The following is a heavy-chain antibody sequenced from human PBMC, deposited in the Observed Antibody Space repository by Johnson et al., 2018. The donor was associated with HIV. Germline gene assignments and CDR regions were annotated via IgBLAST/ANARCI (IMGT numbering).Heavy chain of an antibody. CDR2: ITWCDGST. CDR1: GFTFDDYA. J-gene: IGHJ3*02. CDR3: ARAVLGDIMAFDI. Sequence: EVQLVESGGVVVQPGGSLRLSCAASGFTFDDYAMHWVRQAPGKGLEWVSLITWCDGSTYYADSVKGRFTIPRDNSNNSLDLQMNSLKAEATSLYYCARAVLGDIMAFDIWGQGTMLTVSS. D-gene: IGHD2-15*01. V-gene: IGHV3-43D*03.